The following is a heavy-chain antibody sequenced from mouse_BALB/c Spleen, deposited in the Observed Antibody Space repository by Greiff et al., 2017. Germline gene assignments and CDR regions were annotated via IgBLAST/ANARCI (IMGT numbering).Heavy chain of an antibody. CDR2: IWGGGST. CDR1: GFSLTDYG. CDR3: GERAGRAPFAY. V-gene: IGHV2-6-5*01. D-gene: IGHD3-1*01. J-gene: IGHJ3*01. Sequence: VQLVESGPGLVAPSQSLSLTCTVSGFSLTDYGVSWIRQPPGKGLEWLGVIWGGGSTYYNSALKSRRSISKENSKSHIFLKMNSRQTDDAAVYYCGERAGRAPFAYWGQGTLVTVSA.